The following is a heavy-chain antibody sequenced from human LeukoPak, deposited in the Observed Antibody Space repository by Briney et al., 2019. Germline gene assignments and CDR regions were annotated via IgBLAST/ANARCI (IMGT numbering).Heavy chain of an antibody. Sequence: PGGSLRLSCAASGFTFRSYAMSWVRQAPGKWLEWVSAISGSGGRTYYADSVKGRFTISRDNSRSTLYLQMNSLRAEDTALYYCAKDWGECSGTSCYVPYWGQGTVHTVSS. CDR1: GFTFRSYA. CDR3: AKDWGECSGTSCYVPY. V-gene: IGHV3-23*01. D-gene: IGHD2-2*01. J-gene: IGHJ4*02. CDR2: ISGSGGRT.